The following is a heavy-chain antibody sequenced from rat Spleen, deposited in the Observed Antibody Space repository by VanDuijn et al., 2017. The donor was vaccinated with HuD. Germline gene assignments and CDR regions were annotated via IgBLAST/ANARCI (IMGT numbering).Heavy chain of an antibody. CDR1: GFTFNNYW. V-gene: IGHV5-31*01. Sequence: EVQLVESGGGLVQPGRSLKLSCVASGFTFNNYWMTWIRQAPTKGLEWVATISYDGSSTYYRDSVKGRFTISRDNAKSTLYLQMDSLRSEDTATYYCAREGRGTGVMDAWGQGASVTVSS. D-gene: IGHD4-3*01. CDR2: ISYDGSST. J-gene: IGHJ4*01. CDR3: AREGRGTGVMDA.